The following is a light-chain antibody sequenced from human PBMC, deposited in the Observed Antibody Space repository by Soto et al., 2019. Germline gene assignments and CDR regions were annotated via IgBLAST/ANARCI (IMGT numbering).Light chain of an antibody. CDR3: QQRSNWPPTIT. Sequence: EIVMTQSPATLSVSPVERATLSCMVSQSVSRSLAWYQQKPGQAPRLLIYGASTRATGVPARFSGSGSETDFTLTISSLEPEDFAAYYCQQRSNWPPTITFGQGTRLEIK. V-gene: IGKV3-11*01. CDR1: QSVSRS. J-gene: IGKJ5*01. CDR2: GAS.